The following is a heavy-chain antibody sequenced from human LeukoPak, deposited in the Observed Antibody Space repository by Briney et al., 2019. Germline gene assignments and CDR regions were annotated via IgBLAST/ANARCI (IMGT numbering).Heavy chain of an antibody. D-gene: IGHD3-10*01. Sequence: GGSLRLSCAASGFTFSNYGMHWVRQAPGKGLEWVAIISYDGSNKYYADSVKGRFTISRDNSKNTLFLQMDSLRAEDTAVYYCARDGKGGPGISVDYWGQGALVTVSS. J-gene: IGHJ4*02. CDR1: GFTFSNYG. V-gene: IGHV3-30*03. CDR3: ARDGKGGPGISVDY. CDR2: ISYDGSNK.